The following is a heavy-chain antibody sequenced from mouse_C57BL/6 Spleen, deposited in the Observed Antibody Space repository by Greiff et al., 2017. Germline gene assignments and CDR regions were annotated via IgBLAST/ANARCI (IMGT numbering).Heavy chain of an antibody. J-gene: IGHJ2*01. CDR3: ALRSTYYCDY. V-gene: IGHV1-69*01. CDR2: IDPSDSST. Sequence: QVQLKQPGAELVMPGASVKLSCQASGYTFTSYWMHWVKQRPGQGLEWIGEIDPSDSSTNYNQKFKGKSTLTIDKSSSTAYMQLSSLTSEDSAVYYCALRSTYYCDYWGQGTTLTVSS. CDR1: GYTFTSYW. D-gene: IGHD1-1*01.